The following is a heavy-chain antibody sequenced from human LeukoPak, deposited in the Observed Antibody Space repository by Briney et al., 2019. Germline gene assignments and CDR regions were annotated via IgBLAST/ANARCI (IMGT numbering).Heavy chain of an antibody. CDR2: ISAYNGNT. Sequence: ASVKVSCKASGYTFTSYGISWVRQAPGQGLEWMGWISAYNGNTNYAQKFQGRITMTTETSTSTAYMELRSLRSDDTAVYYCARGGSRVVTYGNFDYWGQGTLVTVSS. CDR1: GYTFTSYG. J-gene: IGHJ4*02. CDR3: ARGGSRVVTYGNFDY. D-gene: IGHD2-21*02. V-gene: IGHV1-18*01.